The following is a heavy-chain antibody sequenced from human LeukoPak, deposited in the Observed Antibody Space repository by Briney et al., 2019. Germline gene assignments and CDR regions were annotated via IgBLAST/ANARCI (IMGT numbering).Heavy chain of an antibody. V-gene: IGHV1-18*01. J-gene: IGHJ4*02. D-gene: IGHD3-10*01. CDR3: ARDLAGDYGDY. Sequence: ASVKVSCKASGYTFTNYGFTWARQAPGQGLEWMGWISAYNGNTNYAQKFQGRVTMTTDTSTSTAYMGLRSLRSDDTAVYYCARDLAGDYGDYWGQGTLVTVSS. CDR2: ISAYNGNT. CDR1: GYTFTNYG.